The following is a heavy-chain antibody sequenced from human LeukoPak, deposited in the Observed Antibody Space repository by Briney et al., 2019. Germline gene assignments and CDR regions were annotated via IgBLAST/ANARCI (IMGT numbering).Heavy chain of an antibody. CDR2: IYYSGST. CDR3: ARDGTRYSSGWYPYYYYMDV. D-gene: IGHD6-19*01. V-gene: IGHV4-59*01. J-gene: IGHJ6*03. Sequence: PSETLSLTCTVSGGSISSYYWSWIRQPPGKGLEWIGYIYYSGSTNYNPSLKSRVTISVDTSKNQFSLKLSSVTAADTAVYYCARDGTRYSSGWYPYYYYMDVWGKGTTVTVSS. CDR1: GGSISSYY.